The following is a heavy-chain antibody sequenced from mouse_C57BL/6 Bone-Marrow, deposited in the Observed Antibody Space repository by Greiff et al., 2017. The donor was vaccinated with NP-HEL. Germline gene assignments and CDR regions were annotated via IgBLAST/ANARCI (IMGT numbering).Heavy chain of an antibody. CDR1: GYTFTSYW. V-gene: IGHV1-61*01. Sequence: VQLQQPGAELVRPGSSVKLSCKASGYTFTSYWMDWVKQRPGQGLEWIGNIYPSDSETHYNQKFKDKATLTVDKSSSTAYMQLSSLTSEDSAVYYCARARLRQGRDYWGQGTTLTVSS. D-gene: IGHD2-4*01. CDR3: ARARLRQGRDY. CDR2: IYPSDSET. J-gene: IGHJ2*01.